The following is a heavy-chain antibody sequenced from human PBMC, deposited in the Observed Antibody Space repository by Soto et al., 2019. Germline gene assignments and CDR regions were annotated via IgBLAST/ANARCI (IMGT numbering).Heavy chain of an antibody. Sequence: GASVKVSCKASGYTFTSYGISWGRQAPGQGLEWMGWISAYNGNTNYAQKLQGRVTMTTDTSTSTAYMELRSLRSDDTAVYYCARVKGGGYDFWSGYSGPWGQGTLVTVSS. CDR2: ISAYNGNT. V-gene: IGHV1-18*01. CDR1: GYTFTSYG. J-gene: IGHJ5*02. D-gene: IGHD3-3*01. CDR3: ARVKGGGYDFWSGYSGP.